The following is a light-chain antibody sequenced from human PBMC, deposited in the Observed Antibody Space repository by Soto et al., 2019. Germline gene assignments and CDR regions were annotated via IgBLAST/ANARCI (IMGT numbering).Light chain of an antibody. CDR3: SSYTSSSPHVV. Sequence: QSALTQPASVSGSPGQSITISCTGTSSDVGGYNYVSWYQQHPGKAPKLMIYDVINRPSGVSNRFSGSKSGNTASLNISVLQAEDEADYYCSSYTSSSPHVVFGGGTKLTVL. CDR2: DVI. J-gene: IGLJ2*01. V-gene: IGLV2-14*01. CDR1: SSDVGGYNY.